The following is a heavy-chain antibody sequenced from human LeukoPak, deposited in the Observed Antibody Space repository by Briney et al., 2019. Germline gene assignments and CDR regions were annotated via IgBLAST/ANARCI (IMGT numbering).Heavy chain of an antibody. D-gene: IGHD5-18*01. CDR3: ARDFVEYSYGYESGY. J-gene: IGHJ4*02. V-gene: IGHV1-18*01. Sequence: GASVKVSCKASGYTFTSYGISWVRQAPGQGLEWMGWISAYNGNTNYAQKLQGRVTMTTDTSTSTAYMELRSLRSDDTAVYYCARDFVEYSYGYESGYWGQGTLVTVSS. CDR1: GYTFTSYG. CDR2: ISAYNGNT.